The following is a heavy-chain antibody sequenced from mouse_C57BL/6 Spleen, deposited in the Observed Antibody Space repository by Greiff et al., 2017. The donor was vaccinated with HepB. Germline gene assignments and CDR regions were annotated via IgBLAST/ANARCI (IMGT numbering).Heavy chain of an antibody. Sequence: DVQLQESGGGLVKPGGSLKLSCAASGFTFSSYAMSWVRQTPEKRLEWVATISDGGSYTYYPDNVKGRFTISRDNAKNNLYLQMSHLKSEDTAMYYCAREITTVVAGYFDVWGTGTTVTVSS. V-gene: IGHV5-4*01. D-gene: IGHD1-1*01. J-gene: IGHJ1*03. CDR3: AREITTVVAGYFDV. CDR1: GFTFSSYA. CDR2: ISDGGSYT.